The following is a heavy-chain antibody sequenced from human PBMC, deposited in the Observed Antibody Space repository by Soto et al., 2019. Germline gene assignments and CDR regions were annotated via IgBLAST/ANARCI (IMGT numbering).Heavy chain of an antibody. CDR1: GYTFTGYY. D-gene: IGHD5-18*01. CDR2: INPNSGGT. J-gene: IGHJ5*02. Sequence: ASVNVSCKASGYTFTGYYMHWVRQAPGQGLEWMGWINPNSGGTNYAQKFQGWVTMTRDTSISTAYMELSRLRSDDTAVYYCARADPGYSYGNNWFDPWGQGTLVTVSS. V-gene: IGHV1-2*04. CDR3: ARADPGYSYGNNWFDP.